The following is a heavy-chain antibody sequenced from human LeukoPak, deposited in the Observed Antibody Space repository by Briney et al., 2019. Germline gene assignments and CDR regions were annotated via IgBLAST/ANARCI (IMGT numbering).Heavy chain of an antibody. Sequence: PGGSLRLSCAASGFTFSSYAMSWVRQAPGKGLEWVSAISGSGGSTYYADSVKGRFTISRDNSKNTLYLQMNSLRAEGTAVYYCAKGEVVTGGTTDYWGQGTLVTVSS. D-gene: IGHD1/OR15-1a*01. J-gene: IGHJ4*02. CDR2: ISGSGGST. V-gene: IGHV3-23*01. CDR1: GFTFSSYA. CDR3: AKGEVVTGGTTDY.